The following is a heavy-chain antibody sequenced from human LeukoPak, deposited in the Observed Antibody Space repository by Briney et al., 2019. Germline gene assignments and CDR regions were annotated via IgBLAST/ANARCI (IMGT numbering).Heavy chain of an antibody. CDR2: ISAYNGNT. J-gene: IGHJ4*02. CDR1: GYTFTSYG. D-gene: IGHD6-13*01. CDR3: ARDPNGYSSSSFDY. Sequence: ASVKVSCKASGYTFTSYGIGWVRQAPGQGLEWMGWISAYNGNTNYAQKLQGRVTMTTDTSTSTAYMELRSLRSDDTAVYYCARDPNGYSSSSFDYWGQGTLVTVSS. V-gene: IGHV1-18*01.